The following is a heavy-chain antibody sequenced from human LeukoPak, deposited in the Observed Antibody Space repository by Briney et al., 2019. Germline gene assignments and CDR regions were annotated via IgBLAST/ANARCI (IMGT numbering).Heavy chain of an antibody. V-gene: IGHV3-33*01. CDR3: ARAAYDSSGYLTL. CDR1: GFTFSSYG. D-gene: IGHD3-22*01. Sequence: GGSLRLSCAASGFTFSSYGMHWVRQVPGKGLEWVAVIWYDGNNKYYADSVKGRFTISRDNSKNTLYLQMDSLRPEDTAVYYCARAAYDSSGYLTLWGQGTLVTVSS. CDR2: IWYDGNNK. J-gene: IGHJ4*02.